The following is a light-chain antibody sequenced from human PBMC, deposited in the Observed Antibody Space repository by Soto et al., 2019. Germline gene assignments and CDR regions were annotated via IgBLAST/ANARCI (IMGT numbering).Light chain of an antibody. CDR2: KAS. Sequence: EIQMLEGRSTLYRSVGDRVTITCRASQTISSWLAWYQQKPGKAPKLLIYKASTLKSGVPSRFSGSGSGTEFTLTISSLQPDDFATYDCQHYNSYSEAFGQGTKADI. CDR3: QHYNSYSEA. J-gene: IGKJ1*01. CDR1: QTISSW. V-gene: IGKV1-5*03.